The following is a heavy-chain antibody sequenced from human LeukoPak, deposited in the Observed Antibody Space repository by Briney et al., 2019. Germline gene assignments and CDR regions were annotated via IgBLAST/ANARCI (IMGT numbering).Heavy chain of an antibody. CDR3: AKDVEATVTSGGYYFDH. CDR1: GFTLSSYA. CDR2: SSGSDGSA. V-gene: IGHV3-23*01. D-gene: IGHD4-11*01. Sequence: QPGGSLRLSCAASGFTLSSYALSWVRQAPGKGLEWVSSSSGSDGSAYYADSVKGRFTISRDTSRNSLYLRMHSLRPEDTAVYYCAKDVEATVTSGGYYFDHWGQGALVTVSS. J-gene: IGHJ4*02.